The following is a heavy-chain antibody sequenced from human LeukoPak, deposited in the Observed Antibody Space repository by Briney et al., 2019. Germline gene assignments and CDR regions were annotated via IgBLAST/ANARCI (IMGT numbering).Heavy chain of an antibody. J-gene: IGHJ4*02. CDR1: GGTFSSYA. CDR3: AGGYSGYDPFDY. D-gene: IGHD5-12*01. V-gene: IGHV1-69*04. CDR2: IIPILGIA. Sequence: GASVKVSCKASGGTFSSYAISWVRQAPGQGLEWMGRIIPILGIANYAQKFQGRVTITADKSTSTAYMELSSLRSEDTAVFYCAGGYSGYDPFDYWGQGTLDTVSS.